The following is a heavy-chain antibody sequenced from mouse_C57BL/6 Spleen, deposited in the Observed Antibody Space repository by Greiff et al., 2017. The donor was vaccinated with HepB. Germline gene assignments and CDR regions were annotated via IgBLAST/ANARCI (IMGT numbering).Heavy chain of an antibody. D-gene: IGHD2-4*01. CDR1: GYTFTSYW. Sequence: QVQLTQPGAELVKPGASVKMSCKASGYTFTSYWITWVKQRPGQGREWIGDIYPGRGSTNYNEKFKSKATLTVDTSSSTAYMQLSSLTSEDSAVYYCARSGDYDEAWFAYWGQGTLVTVSA. CDR3: ARSGDYDEAWFAY. V-gene: IGHV1-55*01. J-gene: IGHJ3*01. CDR2: IYPGRGST.